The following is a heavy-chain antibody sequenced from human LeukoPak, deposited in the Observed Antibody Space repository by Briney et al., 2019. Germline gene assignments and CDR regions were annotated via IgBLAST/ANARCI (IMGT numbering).Heavy chain of an antibody. CDR1: GFTFSSYG. V-gene: IGHV3-30*03. Sequence: GGSLRLSCAASGFTFSSYGMHWVRQAPGKGLEWVAVISYDGSNKYYADSVKGRFTISRDNSKNTLYLQMSSLRAEDTAVYYCARSGYYYDSSGTDAFDIWGQGTMVTVSS. J-gene: IGHJ3*02. D-gene: IGHD3-22*01. CDR3: ARSGYYYDSSGTDAFDI. CDR2: ISYDGSNK.